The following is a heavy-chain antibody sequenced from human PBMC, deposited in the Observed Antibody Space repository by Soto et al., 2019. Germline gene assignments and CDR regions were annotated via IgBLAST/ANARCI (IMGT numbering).Heavy chain of an antibody. CDR3: VSKAGANGWYPFDY. Sequence: PGGSLRLSCAASGLTFSNYAMTWVRQAPGKGLEWVSTIGQSETTPHYADSVKGRFTVSRDNSRSTLYLQLSSLRVDDTAVYYCVSKAGANGWYPFDYWGQGTLVTVSS. D-gene: IGHD6-19*01. J-gene: IGHJ4*02. CDR1: GLTFSNYA. V-gene: IGHV3-23*01. CDR2: IGQSETTP.